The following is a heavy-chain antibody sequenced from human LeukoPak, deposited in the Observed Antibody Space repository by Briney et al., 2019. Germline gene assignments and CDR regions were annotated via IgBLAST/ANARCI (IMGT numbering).Heavy chain of an antibody. J-gene: IGHJ4*02. D-gene: IGHD3-22*01. CDR2: IYPGDSET. CDR1: GYSFTNYW. CDR3: ARQVGDYYDSSGYSLD. V-gene: IGHV5-51*01. Sequence: GESLKISCKGSGYSFTNYWIGWGRQMPGRGLEWMGIIYPGDSETRYSPSFQGQVTISADKSISTAYLQWSSLKASDTAMYYCARQVGDYYDSSGYSLDWGQGTLVTVSS.